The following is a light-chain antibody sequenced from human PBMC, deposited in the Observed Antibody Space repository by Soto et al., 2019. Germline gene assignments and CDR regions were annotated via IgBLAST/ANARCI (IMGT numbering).Light chain of an antibody. J-gene: IGLJ1*01. CDR1: NSNIGSNA. CDR3: AGWVDGGNCLDV. CDR2: NNN. V-gene: IGLV1-44*01. Sequence: QSVLTQPPSASGTPGQRITISCSGINSNIGSNAVNWYQQLPGTAPKLLIYNNNQRPSGVPDRFSGSKSGTSASLAISGLQSEDEGAYYCAGWVDGGNCLDVFGTGTKVTVL.